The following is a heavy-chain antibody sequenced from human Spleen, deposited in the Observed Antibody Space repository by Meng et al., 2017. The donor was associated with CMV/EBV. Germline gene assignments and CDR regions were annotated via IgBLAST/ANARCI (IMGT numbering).Heavy chain of an antibody. V-gene: IGHV1-2*02. CDR1: GYTFTGYF. D-gene: IGHD1-26*01. CDR2: INPSSGGA. Sequence: SCQPSGYTFTGYFVHWVRQAPGQGLEWMGWINPSSGGANYAQKFQGRVTMTRETSISTAYMELGRLRSDDTAVYYCARDLGSYYGSTQWGQGTLVTVSS. J-gene: IGHJ4*02. CDR3: ARDLGSYYGSTQ.